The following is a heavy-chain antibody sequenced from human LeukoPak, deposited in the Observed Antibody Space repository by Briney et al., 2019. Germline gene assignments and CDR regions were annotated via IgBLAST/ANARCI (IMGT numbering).Heavy chain of an antibody. V-gene: IGHV3-23*01. D-gene: IGHD5-18*01. CDR2: ISGSGGST. CDR1: GFTFSSYA. CDR3: AKAFNPRGYSYGYDY. Sequence: PGGSLRLSCAASGFTFSSYAMSWVRQAPGKGLEWVSAISGSGGSTYYADSVKGRFTISRDNSKNTLYLQMNSLRAEDTAVYYCAKAFNPRGYSYGYDYWGQGTLVTVSS. J-gene: IGHJ4*02.